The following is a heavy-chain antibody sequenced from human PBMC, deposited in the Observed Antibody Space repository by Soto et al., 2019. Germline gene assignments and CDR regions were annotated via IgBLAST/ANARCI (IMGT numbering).Heavy chain of an antibody. D-gene: IGHD3-10*01. J-gene: IGHJ5*02. CDR2: IYYSGST. CDR1: GGSISSYY. Sequence: QVQLQESGPGRVKPSETLFLTCTVSGGSISSYYWSWIRQPPGKGLEWIGYIYYSGSTNYNPSLKIRVTISVDTSNNQFSLKLSSVTAADTAVYYGARVHYYGSGSPPYWFDPWGQGTLVTVSS. CDR3: ARVHYYGSGSPPYWFDP. V-gene: IGHV4-59*01.